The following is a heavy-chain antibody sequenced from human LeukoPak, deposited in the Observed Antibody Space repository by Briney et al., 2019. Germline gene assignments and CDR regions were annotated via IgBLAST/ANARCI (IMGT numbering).Heavy chain of an antibody. CDR1: GFTFSSYG. CDR2: IRYDGSNK. J-gene: IGHJ5*02. D-gene: IGHD3-22*01. V-gene: IGHV3-30*02. Sequence: PGGSLRLSSAASGFTFSSYGMHWVRQAPGKGLEWVAFIRYDGSNKYYADSVKGRFTISRDNSKNTLYLQMNSLRAEDTAVYYCAKELTYYYDSRGFDPWGQGTLVTVSS. CDR3: AKELTYYYDSRGFDP.